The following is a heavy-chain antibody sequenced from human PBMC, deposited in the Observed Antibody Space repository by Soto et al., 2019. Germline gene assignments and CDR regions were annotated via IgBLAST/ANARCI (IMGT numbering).Heavy chain of an antibody. D-gene: IGHD2-2*01. Sequence: EVQLVESGGGLVKPGGSLRLSCAASGFTFSSYSMNWVRQAPGKGLEWVSSISSSSSYIYYADSVKGRFTNSRDNAKNSLYLQMNSLRAEDTAVYYCAREGDIVVVPAALDYWGQGTLVTVSS. CDR2: ISSSSSYI. J-gene: IGHJ4*02. CDR3: AREGDIVVVPAALDY. CDR1: GFTFSSYS. V-gene: IGHV3-21*01.